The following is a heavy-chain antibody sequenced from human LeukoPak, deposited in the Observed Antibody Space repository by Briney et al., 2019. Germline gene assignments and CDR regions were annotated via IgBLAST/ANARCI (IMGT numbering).Heavy chain of an antibody. CDR3: AKSVQLLWFGESSPGY. Sequence: SGGSLRLSCAASGFTFSSYAMSWVRQAPGKGLEWVSAISGSGGSTYYADSVKGRFTISRDNSKNTLYLQMNSLRAEDTAVYYCAKSVQLLWFGESSPGYWGQGTLVTVSS. CDR2: ISGSGGST. CDR1: GFTFSSYA. V-gene: IGHV3-23*01. J-gene: IGHJ4*02. D-gene: IGHD3-10*01.